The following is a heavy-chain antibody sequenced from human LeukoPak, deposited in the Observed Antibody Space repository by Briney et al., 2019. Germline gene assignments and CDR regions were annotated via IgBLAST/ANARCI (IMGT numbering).Heavy chain of an antibody. D-gene: IGHD6-19*01. CDR1: GFTFSSYA. CDR2: ISGSGGST. Sequence: QSGGSLRLSCAASGFTFSSYAMSWVRQAPGKGLEWVSAISGSGGSTYYADSVKGRFTISRDNSKNTVYLQMNSLRTEDTAVYYCASPTRTGYSSGWLGFDYWGQGTLVTVSS. J-gene: IGHJ4*02. CDR3: ASPTRTGYSSGWLGFDY. V-gene: IGHV3-23*01.